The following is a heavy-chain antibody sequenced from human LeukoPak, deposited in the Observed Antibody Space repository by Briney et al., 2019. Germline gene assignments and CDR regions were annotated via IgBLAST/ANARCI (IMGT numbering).Heavy chain of an antibody. CDR3: AREDAGYSGYDAWFDP. CDR2: ISAYNGNT. D-gene: IGHD5-12*01. V-gene: IGHV1-18*01. Sequence: ASVKVSCKASGYTFTSYGISWVRQAPGQGLEWMGWISAYNGNTNYAQKLQGRVTMTTDTSTSTAYMELRSLRSDDTAVYYCAREDAGYSGYDAWFDPWGQGTLVTVSS. J-gene: IGHJ5*02. CDR1: GYTFTSYG.